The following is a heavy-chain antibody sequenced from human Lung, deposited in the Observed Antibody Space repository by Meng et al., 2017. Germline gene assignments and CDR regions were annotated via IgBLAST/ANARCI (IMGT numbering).Heavy chain of an antibody. CDR1: GGSFSDYY. J-gene: IGHJ4*02. D-gene: IGHD4-11*01. CDR3: ARGPTTMAHDFDY. V-gene: IGHV4-34*01. CDR2: INHSGST. Sequence: QVQLQRWGRVLLKPSGTLSLPCVFSGGSFSDYYWSWIRQPPGKGLEWIGEINHSGSTNYNPSLESRATISVDTSQNNLSLKLSSVTAADSAVYYCARGPTTMAHDFDYWGQGTLVTVSS.